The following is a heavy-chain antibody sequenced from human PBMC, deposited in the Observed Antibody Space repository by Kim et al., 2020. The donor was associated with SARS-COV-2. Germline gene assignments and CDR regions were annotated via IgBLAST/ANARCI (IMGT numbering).Heavy chain of an antibody. J-gene: IGHJ6*02. Sequence: SVKVSCKASGGTFSSYAISWVRQAPGQGLEWMGGIIPIFGTANYAQKFQGRVTITADESTSTAYMELSSLRSEDTAVYYCSVGSVDTAMGGRKSYYYYGMDVWGQGTTVTVSS. CDR3: SVGSVDTAMGGRKSYYYYGMDV. D-gene: IGHD5-18*01. CDR1: GGTFSSYA. CDR2: IIPIFGTA. V-gene: IGHV1-69*13.